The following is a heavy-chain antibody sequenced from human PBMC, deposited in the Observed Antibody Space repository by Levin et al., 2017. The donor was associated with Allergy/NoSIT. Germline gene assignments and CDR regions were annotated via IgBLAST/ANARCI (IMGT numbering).Heavy chain of an antibody. CDR3: ARRIEYFDWSTFMYYFDY. Sequence: KVSCKGSGYSFTSYWIGWVRQMPGKGLEWMGIIYPGDSDTRYSPSFQGQVTISADKSISTAYLQWSSLKASDTAMYYCARRIEYFDWSTFMYYFDYWGQGTLVTVSS. CDR1: GYSFTSYW. D-gene: IGHD3-9*01. J-gene: IGHJ4*02. CDR2: IYPGDSDT. V-gene: IGHV5-51*01.